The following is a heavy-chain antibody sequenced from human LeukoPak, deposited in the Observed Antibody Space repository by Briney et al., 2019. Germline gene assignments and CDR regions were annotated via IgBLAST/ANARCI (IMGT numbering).Heavy chain of an antibody. V-gene: IGHV3-30*18. Sequence: HPGGSLRLSCAASGFTFSSYGMHWVRQAPGKGLEWVAVISYDGSNKYYADSVKGRFTISRDNSKNTLYLQMNSLRAEDTAVYYCAKDWFGRDYYYGMDVWGQGTTVTVSS. CDR1: GFTFSSYG. J-gene: IGHJ6*02. CDR3: AKDWFGRDYYYGMDV. D-gene: IGHD3-10*01. CDR2: ISYDGSNK.